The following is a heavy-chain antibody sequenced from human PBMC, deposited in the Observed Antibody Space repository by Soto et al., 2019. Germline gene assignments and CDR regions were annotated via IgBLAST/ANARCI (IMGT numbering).Heavy chain of an antibody. Sequence: QVHVEQSGAEVKKPGASVKVSCKVSGYTLNEFSLHWVRQGPGKGLEWMGGFDAEDRETVVYSQKFQGRVTMTEDSSPDTAYMELISLRSEDTAVYFCAICFVYDVWSGPAFDYWGQGTLLTVSS. V-gene: IGHV1-24*01. J-gene: IGHJ4*02. CDR1: GYTLNEFS. D-gene: IGHD3-3*01. CDR3: AICFVYDVWSGPAFDY. CDR2: FDAEDRETV.